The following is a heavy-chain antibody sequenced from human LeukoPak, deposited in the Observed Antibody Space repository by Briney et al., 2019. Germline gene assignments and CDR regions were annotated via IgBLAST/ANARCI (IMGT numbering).Heavy chain of an antibody. J-gene: IGHJ4*02. CDR3: AREIQDYGDYTIDY. Sequence: EASVKVSCKASGYTFSSYAISWVRQAPGQGLEWMGWISADNGNTNHAQKFQGRVSLTTDTSTSTAYMELTSLRSDDTAVYYCAREIQDYGDYTIDYWGQGTLVTVSS. CDR1: GYTFSSYA. V-gene: IGHV1-18*04. D-gene: IGHD4-17*01. CDR2: ISADNGNT.